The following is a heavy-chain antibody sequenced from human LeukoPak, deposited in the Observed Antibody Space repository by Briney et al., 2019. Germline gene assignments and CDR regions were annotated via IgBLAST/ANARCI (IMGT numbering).Heavy chain of an antibody. CDR2: IYHNGGT. D-gene: IGHD3-10*01. V-gene: IGHV4-59*01. Sequence: SETLSLTCTVSGGSISSYYWTWIRQPPGKGLEWIGSIYHNGGTNYNPSLESRVTMSVDTSKNQFFLKMTSVTAADTAVYYCARWAGEEASYYYYYGMDVWGQGTTVTVSS. CDR3: ARWAGEEASYYYYYGMDV. CDR1: GGSISSYY. J-gene: IGHJ6*02.